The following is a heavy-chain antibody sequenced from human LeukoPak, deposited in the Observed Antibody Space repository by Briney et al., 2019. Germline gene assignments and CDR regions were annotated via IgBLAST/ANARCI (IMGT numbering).Heavy chain of an antibody. CDR2: ISSSSSYI. V-gene: IGHV3-21*04. Sequence: GGSLRLSCAASGFTFSSYSMNWVRQAPGKGLEWVSSISSSSSYIYYADSVKGRFTISRDNAKNSLYLQMNSLRAEDTAVYYCAVYYDSSGYYYAFDIWGQGTMVTVSS. D-gene: IGHD3-22*01. J-gene: IGHJ3*02. CDR1: GFTFSSYS. CDR3: AVYYDSSGYYYAFDI.